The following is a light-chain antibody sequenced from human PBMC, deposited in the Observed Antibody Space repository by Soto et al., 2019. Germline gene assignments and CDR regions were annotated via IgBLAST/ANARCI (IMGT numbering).Light chain of an antibody. V-gene: IGLV2-11*01. CDR3: CSYAGSYTGV. Sequence: QSALTQPRSVSGSPRQSVTMSCTGTSSDVGGYNYVSWYQQHPGKAPKLMIYGVTERPSGVPDRFSGSKSGNTASLTISGLQAEDEADYYCCSYAGSYTGVFGGGTKLTVL. CDR1: SSDVGGYNY. J-gene: IGLJ3*02. CDR2: GVT.